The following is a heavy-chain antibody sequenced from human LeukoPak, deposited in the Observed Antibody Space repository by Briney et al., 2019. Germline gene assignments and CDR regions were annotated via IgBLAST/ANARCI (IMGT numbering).Heavy chain of an antibody. CDR2: INPSGGST. CDR1: GYTFTSYY. J-gene: IGHJ4*02. V-gene: IGHV1-46*01. D-gene: IGHD5-24*01. CDR3: ARNSGMATAPDY. Sequence: GASVKVSCKASGYTFTSYYMHWVRQAPGQGLEWMGIINPSGGSTSYAQQFQGRVTMTRDTSTSTVYMELSSLRSEDTAVYYCARNSGMATAPDYWGQGTLVTVSS.